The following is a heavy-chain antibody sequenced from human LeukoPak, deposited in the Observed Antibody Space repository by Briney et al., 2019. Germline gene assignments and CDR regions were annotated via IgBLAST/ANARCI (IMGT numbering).Heavy chain of an antibody. CDR1: GFTFSNHW. CDR2: ISSDGRST. CDR3: ASEESTTVAFYFDH. Sequence: PGGSLTLTCLASGFTFSNHWMNWIRQAPGKGLVWISRISSDGRSTSYAPSVQGRSTVSRDNAKNTVSLQMNSLRADDTAVYYCASEESTTVAFYFDHWGQGTLVPVSS. J-gene: IGHJ4*02. D-gene: IGHD4-11*01. V-gene: IGHV3-74*03.